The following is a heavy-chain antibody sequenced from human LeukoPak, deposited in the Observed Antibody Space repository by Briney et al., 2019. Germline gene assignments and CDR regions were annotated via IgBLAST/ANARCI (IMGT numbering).Heavy chain of an antibody. CDR1: GFTFSSYS. Sequence: GGSLRLSCAASGFTFSSYSMNWVRQAPGKGLEWVSYISSSSTIYYADSVKGRFTISRDNAKNSLYLQMNSLRAEDTAVYYCARVWFGELLPADYWGQGTLVTVSS. J-gene: IGHJ4*02. CDR3: ARVWFGELLPADY. D-gene: IGHD3-10*01. CDR2: ISSSSTI. V-gene: IGHV3-48*04.